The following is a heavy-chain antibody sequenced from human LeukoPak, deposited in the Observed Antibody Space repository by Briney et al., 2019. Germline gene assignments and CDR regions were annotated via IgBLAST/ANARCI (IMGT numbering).Heavy chain of an antibody. CDR3: ASMDYGSGSYYYYYGMDV. Sequence: SETLSLTCAVYGGSFSGYYWSWIRQPPGKGLEWIGETNHSGSTNYNPSLKSRVTISVDTSKNQFSLKLSSVTAADAAVYYCASMDYGSGSYYYYYGMDVWGQGTTVTVSS. J-gene: IGHJ6*02. CDR2: TNHSGST. V-gene: IGHV4-34*01. CDR1: GGSFSGYY. D-gene: IGHD3-10*01.